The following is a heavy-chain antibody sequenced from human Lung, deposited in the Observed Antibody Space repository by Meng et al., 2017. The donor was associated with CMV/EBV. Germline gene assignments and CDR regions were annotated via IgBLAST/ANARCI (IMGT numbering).Heavy chain of an antibody. D-gene: IGHD3-10*01. CDR3: ASGWGGDYYDN. J-gene: IGHJ4*02. Sequence: ASVKVSCKASGYTFTSYYMHWVRQAPGQGLEWMGIINPSGGSTSYAQKFQGRVTMTRDTSTSTVYMELSSLRSEDTAVYYRASGWGGDYYDNWGQGTLVTVSS. V-gene: IGHV1-46*01. CDR1: GYTFTSYY. CDR2: INPSGGST.